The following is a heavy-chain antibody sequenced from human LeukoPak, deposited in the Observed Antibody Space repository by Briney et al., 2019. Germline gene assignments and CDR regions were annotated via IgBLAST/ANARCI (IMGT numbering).Heavy chain of an antibody. V-gene: IGHV1-2*02. D-gene: IGHD4-23*01. CDR1: GYTFTDYY. J-gene: IGHJ4*02. CDR2: INPNSGGT. CDR3: ARGDYGGNLAFDY. Sequence: ASVKVSYKTSGYTFTDYYMHWVRQAPGQGLEWMGWINPNSGGTNYAQKFQGRVTMTRDTSISTAYMELSRLRSDDTAVYYCARGDYGGNLAFDYWGQGTLVTVSP.